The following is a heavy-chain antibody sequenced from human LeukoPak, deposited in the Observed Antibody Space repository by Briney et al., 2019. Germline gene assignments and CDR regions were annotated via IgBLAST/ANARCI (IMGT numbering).Heavy chain of an antibody. CDR2: MNPNSGNT. CDR3: AAALAASPFDY. V-gene: IGHV1-8*03. Sequence: ASVKVSCKASGYTFTSYDINWVRQATGQGLEGMGWMNPNSGNTGYAQKFQGRVTITMNTSISTAYMEPSSLRSEDTAVYYCAAALAASPFDYWGQGTLVTVSS. D-gene: IGHD6-13*01. CDR1: GYTFTSYD. J-gene: IGHJ4*02.